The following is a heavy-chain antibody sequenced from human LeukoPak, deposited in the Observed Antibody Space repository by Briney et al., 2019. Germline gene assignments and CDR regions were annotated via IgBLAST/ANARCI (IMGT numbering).Heavy chain of an antibody. Sequence: GGSPRPSCAASGFTFSSYGMHWVRQAPGKGLEWVAVISYDGSNKYYADSVKGRFTISRDNSKNTLYLQMNSLRAEDTAVYYCAKTRGGYYYDSSGYYYADWYFDLWGRGTLVTVSS. CDR2: ISYDGSNK. V-gene: IGHV3-30*18. CDR1: GFTFSSYG. CDR3: AKTRGGYYYDSSGYYYADWYFDL. D-gene: IGHD3-22*01. J-gene: IGHJ2*01.